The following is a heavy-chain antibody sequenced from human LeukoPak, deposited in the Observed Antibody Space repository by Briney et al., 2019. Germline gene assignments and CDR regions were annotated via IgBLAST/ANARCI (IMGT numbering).Heavy chain of an antibody. J-gene: IGHJ4*02. D-gene: IGHD5-18*01. Sequence: ASVKVSCKASGYTFTSYAMNWVRQAPGQGLEWMGWINTNTGNPTYAQGFTGQFVLSLDTSVSTAYLQISSLKAEDTAVYYCARPGYTTLYYFDYWGQGTLVTVSS. V-gene: IGHV7-4-1*02. CDR1: GYTFTSYA. CDR2: INTNTGNP. CDR3: ARPGYTTLYYFDY.